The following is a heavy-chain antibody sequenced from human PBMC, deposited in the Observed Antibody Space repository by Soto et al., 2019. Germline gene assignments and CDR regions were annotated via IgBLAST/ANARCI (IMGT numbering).Heavy chain of an antibody. D-gene: IGHD2-21*01. CDR2: ISSTSTNI. V-gene: IGHV3-21*01. Sequence: SLRLSCAASGFTFSRYIMHWVRQAPGQGLEWIATISSTSTNIYYADSVEGRITISRDNPKNSLSLQMDSLRREDTAVYYCTRGIASSSLVTFDVWGQGTMVTVSS. CDR1: GFTFSRYI. CDR3: TRGIASSSLVTFDV. J-gene: IGHJ3*01.